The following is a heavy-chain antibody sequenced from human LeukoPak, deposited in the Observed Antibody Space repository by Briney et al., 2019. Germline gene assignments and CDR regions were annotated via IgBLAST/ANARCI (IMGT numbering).Heavy chain of an antibody. CDR1: GGSISRSDYY. CDR3: ARKPIFGSGRHLYYFDN. D-gene: IGHD3-10*01. V-gene: IGHV4-39*01. CDR2: IFYSGNT. J-gene: IGHJ4*02. Sequence: PSETLSLTCTVSGGSISRSDYYCGWIRQPPGKGLEWIASIFYSGNTYYNPSLRSRVTITVDTSKNQFSLKLSSVTAADTAIYYCARKPIFGSGRHLYYFDNWGQGTLVTVSS.